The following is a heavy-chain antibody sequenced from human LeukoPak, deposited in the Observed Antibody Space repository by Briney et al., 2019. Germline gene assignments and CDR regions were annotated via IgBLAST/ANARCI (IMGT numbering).Heavy chain of an antibody. CDR3: AREKIVGAARTDY. D-gene: IGHD1-26*01. J-gene: IGHJ4*02. CDR2: IYSGGST. V-gene: IGHV3-53*01. Sequence: PGGSLRLSCAASGFTVSSNYMSWVRQAPGKGLEWVSVIYSGGSTYYADSVKGRFTISRDNSKNTLYLQMNSLRAEDTAVHYCAREKIVGAARTDYWGQGTLVTVSS. CDR1: GFTVSSNY.